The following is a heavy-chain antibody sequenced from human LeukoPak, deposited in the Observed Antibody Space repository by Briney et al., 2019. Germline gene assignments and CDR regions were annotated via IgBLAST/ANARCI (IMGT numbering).Heavy chain of an antibody. D-gene: IGHD5-18*01. CDR3: AKDLRGYSYYGYFDY. J-gene: IGHJ4*02. V-gene: IGHV3-48*01. CDR1: GFTFSSYS. Sequence: GGSLRLSCAASGFTFSSYSMNWVRQAPGKGLEWVSYISSSSSTIYYADSVKGRFTISRDNAKNSLYLQMNSLRAEDTAVYYCAKDLRGYSYYGYFDYWGQGTLVTVSS. CDR2: ISSSSSTI.